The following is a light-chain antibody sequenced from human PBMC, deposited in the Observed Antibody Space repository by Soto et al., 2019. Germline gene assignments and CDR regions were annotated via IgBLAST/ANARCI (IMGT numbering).Light chain of an antibody. V-gene: IGLV7-46*01. Sequence: QAVVTQEPSLTVSPGGTVTLTCGSSTGAVTSGHYPYWFQQKPSQTPRTLIYDTSNKHSWTPARFSGSLLGGKAALTLSGALPEDETEYHCLLSYSGARVFGGGTKLTVL. CDR2: DTS. CDR1: TGAVTSGHY. J-gene: IGLJ3*02. CDR3: LLSYSGARV.